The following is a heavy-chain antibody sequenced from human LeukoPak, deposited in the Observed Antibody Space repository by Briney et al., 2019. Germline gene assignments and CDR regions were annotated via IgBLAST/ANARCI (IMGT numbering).Heavy chain of an antibody. D-gene: IGHD4-11*01. CDR3: ARVPTVTTRGYYFDY. CDR1: GGSISSYY. Sequence: SETLSLTCTVSGGSISSYYWSWIRQPPGKGLEWIGYIYYSGSTNYNPSLKSRVTISVDTSKNQFSLKLSSVTTADTAVYYCARVPTVTTRGYYFDYWGQGTLVTVSS. J-gene: IGHJ4*02. V-gene: IGHV4-59*08. CDR2: IYYSGST.